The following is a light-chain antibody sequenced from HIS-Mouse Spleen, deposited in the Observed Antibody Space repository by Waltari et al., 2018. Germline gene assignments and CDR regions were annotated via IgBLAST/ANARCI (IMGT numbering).Light chain of an antibody. CDR3: SSYAGSNNYV. Sequence: QSALTQPPSASGSPGQSVTISCTGTRSDVGGYTYVPWYQQHPGKAPKLMIYEVSKRPSGVPDRFSGSKSGNTASLTVSGLQAEDEADYCCSSYAGSNNYVFGTGTKVTVL. CDR1: RSDVGGYTY. J-gene: IGLJ1*01. CDR2: EVS. V-gene: IGLV2-8*01.